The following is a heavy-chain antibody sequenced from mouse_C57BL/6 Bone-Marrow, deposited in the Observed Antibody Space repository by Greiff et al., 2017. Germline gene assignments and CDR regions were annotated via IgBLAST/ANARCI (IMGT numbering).Heavy chain of an antibody. Sequence: EVKLMESEGGLVQPGSSMKLSCTASGFTFSDYYMAWVHQVPEKGLEWVANINYDGSSTYYLDSLKSRFIISRDNAKNILYLQMRSLKSEDTATYYCARDGYYGSDYWGQGTTLTVSS. CDR2: INYDGSST. V-gene: IGHV5-16*01. D-gene: IGHD1-1*01. CDR1: GFTFSDYY. CDR3: ARDGYYGSDY. J-gene: IGHJ2*01.